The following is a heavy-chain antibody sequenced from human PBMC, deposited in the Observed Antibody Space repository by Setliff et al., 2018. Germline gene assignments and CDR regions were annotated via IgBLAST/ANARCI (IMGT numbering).Heavy chain of an antibody. CDR3: TFARDGYDVFDI. D-gene: IGHD5-18*01. J-gene: IGHJ3*02. V-gene: IGHV3-73*01. CDR1: GFSFSGSA. CDR2: IRGRTDNYAT. Sequence: GESLKISCAASGFSFSGSAVYWVRQASVKGLEWIGRIRGRTDNYATAYAASVRGRFTISRDDSKNAAYLQMNSLKTEDTAVYYCTFARDGYDVFDIWGQGTMVTVSS.